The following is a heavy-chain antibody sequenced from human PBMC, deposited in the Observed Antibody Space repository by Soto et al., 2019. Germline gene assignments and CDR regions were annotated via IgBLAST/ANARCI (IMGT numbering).Heavy chain of an antibody. Sequence: QVRLVESGGGVVQPGRSLRLCCAASGFSFRSHGMHWVRQAPGKGLQWVAVISYDGSNSYYADSVKGRFTISRDNSNDALYLQMSSLRPEDTAVYFCAKDHRNGGSRADYRGQGTLVIVSS. CDR2: ISYDGSNS. D-gene: IGHD2-15*01. CDR3: AKDHRNGGSRADY. J-gene: IGHJ4*02. V-gene: IGHV3-30*18. CDR1: GFSFRSHG.